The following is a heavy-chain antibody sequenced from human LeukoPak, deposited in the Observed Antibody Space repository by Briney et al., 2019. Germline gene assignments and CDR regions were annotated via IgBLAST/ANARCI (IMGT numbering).Heavy chain of an antibody. CDR1: GGTFSSYA. J-gene: IGHJ4*02. V-gene: IGHV1-69*05. CDR2: IITIFGTA. Sequence: SVKLSCKASGGTFSSYATSWVRQAPGEGLEWMGGIITIFGTANYAQKFQGRVTITTDESTSTAYMELSSLRSEDTAVYYCARALRCGITFGGVIGDFDYWGQGTLVTVSS. D-gene: IGHD3-16*02. CDR3: ARALRCGITFGGVIGDFDY.